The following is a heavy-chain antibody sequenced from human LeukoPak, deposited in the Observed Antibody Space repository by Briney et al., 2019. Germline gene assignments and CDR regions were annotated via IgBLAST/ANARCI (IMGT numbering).Heavy chain of an antibody. D-gene: IGHD2-15*01. Sequence: SETLPLTCTVWGGFVSISDFYCGRVRRPPGKVLEWIGDIFYTGKTNYNPSVKSRVTISLDMSKNQFSLTLTSVTAADTAVYYCRRMVDSWGQGTLVTVSP. CDR3: RRMVDS. V-gene: IGHV4-61*05. J-gene: IGHJ4*02. CDR1: GGFVSISDFY. CDR2: IFYTGKT.